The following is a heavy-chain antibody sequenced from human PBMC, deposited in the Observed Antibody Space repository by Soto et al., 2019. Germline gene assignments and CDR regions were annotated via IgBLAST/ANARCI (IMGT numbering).Heavy chain of an antibody. Sequence: QVQLQQWGAGLLKPSETLSLTCAVYGGSFSGYYWSWIRQPPGKGLEWSGEINHSGSTNYNPSLKCRLPISVDTSKTLFSLTLSSVTAADTAVYYCAIGAAYYDFWSGLTTNYYYYGMDVWGQGTTVTVSS. CDR2: INHSGST. CDR3: AIGAAYYDFWSGLTTNYYYYGMDV. J-gene: IGHJ6*02. CDR1: GGSFSGYY. V-gene: IGHV4-34*01. D-gene: IGHD3-3*01.